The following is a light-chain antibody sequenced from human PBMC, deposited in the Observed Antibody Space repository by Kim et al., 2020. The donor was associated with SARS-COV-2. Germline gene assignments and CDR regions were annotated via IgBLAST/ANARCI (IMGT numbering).Light chain of an antibody. CDR2: DVS. V-gene: IGKV3-11*01. Sequence: LSPGERATLSCRASQSVASYLGWYQQKPGQAPRLLIYDVSNRATGVPARFSGSGSGTDFTLTISSLESEDFAIYYCQQCRDWPLTFGGGTKVDIK. J-gene: IGKJ4*01. CDR1: QSVASY. CDR3: QQCRDWPLT.